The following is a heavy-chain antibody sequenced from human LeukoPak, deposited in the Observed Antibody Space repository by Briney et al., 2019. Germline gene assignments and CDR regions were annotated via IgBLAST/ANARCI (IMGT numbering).Heavy chain of an antibody. J-gene: IGHJ4*02. CDR1: GFTVSNNY. Sequence: GGSLRPSCAASGFTVSNNYMRWVRQAPGKGLEWVSLIYSGGATFYADAVKGRFTISRDGSKNTLYLQMNSLRAGDTAVYYCARDPPAVAANTYGWGQGTLVTVSS. CDR3: ARDPPAVAANTYG. D-gene: IGHD6-19*01. CDR2: IYSGGAT. V-gene: IGHV3-66*01.